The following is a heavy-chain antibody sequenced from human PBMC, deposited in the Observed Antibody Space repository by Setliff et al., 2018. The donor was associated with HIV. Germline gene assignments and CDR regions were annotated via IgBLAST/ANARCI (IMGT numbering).Heavy chain of an antibody. Sequence: PSETLSLTCAVYGGSFSSYYWGWIRQPPGKGLEWIGSIYYSESTYYNPSLKSRVTISVDTSKNQFSLKLTSVTAADTAVYYCARYSPRGYTLTGPYWGQGTLVTVSS. D-gene: IGHD6-25*01. V-gene: IGHV4-39*07. J-gene: IGHJ4*02. CDR2: IYYSEST. CDR3: ARYSPRGYTLTGPY. CDR1: GGSFSSYY.